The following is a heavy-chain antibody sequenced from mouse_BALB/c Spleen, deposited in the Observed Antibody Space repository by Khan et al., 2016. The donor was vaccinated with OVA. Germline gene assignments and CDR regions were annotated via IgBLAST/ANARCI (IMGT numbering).Heavy chain of an antibody. CDR2: ISTCYGDA. CDR1: GYTFTDYA. D-gene: IGHD1-3*01. J-gene: IGHJ3*01. Sequence: QVQLQQSGAELVRPGVSVKISCKGSGYTFTDYAMHWVKQSHAKSLEWIGVISTCYGDADYNQKFKGKATMTVDKSSSTAYMELARLTSEDSAIYYCARGSGNSRFAYWGQGTLGTVSA. V-gene: IGHV1S137*01. CDR3: ARGSGNSRFAY.